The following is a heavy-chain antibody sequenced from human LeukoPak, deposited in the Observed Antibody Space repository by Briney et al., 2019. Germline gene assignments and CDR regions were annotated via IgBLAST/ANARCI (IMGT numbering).Heavy chain of an antibody. J-gene: IGHJ3*02. CDR2: IIPIFGTA. V-gene: IGHV1-69*13. D-gene: IGHD3-22*01. Sequence: GASVNVSCKASGGTFSSYAISWVRQAPGQGLEWMGGIIPIFGTANYAQKFQGRVTITADESTSTAYMELSSLRSEDTAVYYCARTFSYYYDSSGYWLDAFDIWGQGTMVTVSS. CDR3: ARTFSYYYDSSGYWLDAFDI. CDR1: GGTFSSYA.